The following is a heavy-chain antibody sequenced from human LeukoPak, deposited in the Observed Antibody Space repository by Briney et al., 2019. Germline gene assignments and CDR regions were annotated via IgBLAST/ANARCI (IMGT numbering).Heavy chain of an antibody. V-gene: IGHV1-2*02. CDR3: ARSAYCGGDCYYYFDY. CDR2: IHPNSGGT. J-gene: IGHJ4*02. CDR1: AYSFTPYA. D-gene: IGHD2-21*02. Sequence: ASVKVSCKTSAYSFTPYAMHWVRQAPGQRLEWMGWIHPNSGGTRYAQTFQGRVTMTWDTSISTLYMELSGLTSGDTALYYCARSAYCGGDCYYYFDYWGQGTLVTVSS.